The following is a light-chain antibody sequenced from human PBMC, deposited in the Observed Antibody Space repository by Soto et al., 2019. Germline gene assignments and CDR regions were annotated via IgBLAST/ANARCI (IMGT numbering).Light chain of an antibody. CDR2: GAS. Sequence: DIQMTQSPSSLSASVGDRVTITCRARQSVSSYLNWYQQKPGKAPNLLIYGASSLQSGVPTRFSGSGSGTDFTLTISSLQPEDIASYYCQQSSHSPKTFGQGTKVEI. CDR3: QQSSHSPKT. CDR1: QSVSSY. J-gene: IGKJ1*01. V-gene: IGKV1-39*01.